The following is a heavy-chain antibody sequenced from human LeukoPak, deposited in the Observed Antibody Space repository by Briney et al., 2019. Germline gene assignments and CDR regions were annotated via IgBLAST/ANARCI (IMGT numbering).Heavy chain of an antibody. Sequence: SETLSLTCTVSGGSISNGDHYWSWIRQHPGKGLEWIGYIYYSGSTYYNPSLRSRVTISVDTSKNQFSLNLSSVTAADTAVYFSARRRVVVASTDGASGAFDIWGQGTMVTVSS. CDR2: IYYSGST. J-gene: IGHJ3*02. D-gene: IGHD2-15*01. V-gene: IGHV4-31*03. CDR1: GGSISNGDHY. CDR3: ARRRVVVASTDGASGAFDI.